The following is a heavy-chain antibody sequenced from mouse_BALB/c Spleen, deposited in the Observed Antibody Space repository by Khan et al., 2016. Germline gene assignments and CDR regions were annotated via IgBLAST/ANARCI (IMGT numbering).Heavy chain of an antibody. D-gene: IGHD2-2*01. Sequence: EVQLQESGPGLVKPSQSLSLTCTVTGYSITSDYAWNWIRQFPGNKLEWMGYISYSGTTTYNPSLKSRISITRDTSKNQFFLQLNSVTTEDTATYYCARWLDAMDYWGQGTSVNVSS. CDR3: ARWLDAMDY. CDR2: ISYSGTT. CDR1: GYSITSDYA. V-gene: IGHV3-2*02. J-gene: IGHJ4*01.